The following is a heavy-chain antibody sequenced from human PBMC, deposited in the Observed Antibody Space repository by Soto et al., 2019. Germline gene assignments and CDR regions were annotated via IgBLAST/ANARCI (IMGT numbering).Heavy chain of an antibody. D-gene: IGHD3-10*01. V-gene: IGHV4-31*03. CDR2: VYFNGNT. Sequence: TLSLTCSVSGGSISRSGYYWSWIRQRPEKGLEWIGYVYFNGNTYSNPSLKSRVTMSADMSANQFSLNLRSVTAADSGLYYCARQITMVRGIDYWGQGTLVTVSS. CDR1: GGSISRSGYY. CDR3: ARQITMVRGIDY. J-gene: IGHJ4*02.